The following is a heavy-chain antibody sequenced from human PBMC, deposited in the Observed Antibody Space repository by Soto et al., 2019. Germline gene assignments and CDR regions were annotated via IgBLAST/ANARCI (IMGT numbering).Heavy chain of an antibody. CDR1: GFTFSSYA. CDR2: ISGSGGST. D-gene: IGHD6-13*01. V-gene: IGHV3-23*01. CDR3: AKGFLWQPYFDF. Sequence: EVQLLESGGGLVQPGGSLRLSCAASGFTFSSYAMSWVRQAPGKGLEWVSTISGSGGSTSYADSVKGRFTISRDNSKNALYLQMNSLRAQDTAVYYCAKGFLWQPYFDFWGQGTLVTVSS. J-gene: IGHJ4*02.